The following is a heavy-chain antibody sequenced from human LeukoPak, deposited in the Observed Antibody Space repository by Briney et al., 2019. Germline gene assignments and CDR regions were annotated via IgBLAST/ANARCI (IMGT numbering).Heavy chain of an antibody. CDR3: ARGSLHCSSTSCYLGIYYYGMDV. J-gene: IGHJ6*02. D-gene: IGHD2-2*01. CDR1: GYTFTSYD. Sequence: ASVKVSCKASGYTFTSYDINWVRQDTGQGLAWMGWMNPNSGNTGYAQKFQGRVTMTRNTSISTAYMERSSLRSEDTAVYYCARGSLHCSSTSCYLGIYYYGMDVWGQGTTVTVSS. CDR2: MNPNSGNT. V-gene: IGHV1-8*01.